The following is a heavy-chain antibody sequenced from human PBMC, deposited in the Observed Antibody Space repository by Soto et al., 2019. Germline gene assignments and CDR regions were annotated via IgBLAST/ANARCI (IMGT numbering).Heavy chain of an antibody. CDR2: ISGRGGTT. V-gene: IGHV3-23*01. D-gene: IGHD5-18*01. CDR1: GLTFSTYA. J-gene: IGHJ4*02. Sequence: PGGSLRLSCAASGLTFSTYAMNWVRQAPGKGLEWVSAISGRGGTTYYTDSVKGRFTISRDNSKNTLYLQMNSLRAEDTAVYYCAKDRGVDTDTIGVFDYWGQGTLVTVSS. CDR3: AKDRGVDTDTIGVFDY.